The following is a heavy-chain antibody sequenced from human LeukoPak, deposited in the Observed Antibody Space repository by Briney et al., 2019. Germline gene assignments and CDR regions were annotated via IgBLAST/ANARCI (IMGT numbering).Heavy chain of an antibody. D-gene: IGHD3-22*01. CDR2: INYTGSI. CDR1: GGSFSSYY. V-gene: IGHV4-34*01. CDR3: ARDLGQYYDTSDNWFDP. J-gene: IGHJ5*02. Sequence: PSETLSLTCAVYGGSFSSYYWSWIRQPPGKGLEWIGEINYTGSINYNPSLKSRVTISVDTSKKQFSLKLSSVTAADTAVYYCARDLGQYYDTSDNWFDPWGQGTLVTVSS.